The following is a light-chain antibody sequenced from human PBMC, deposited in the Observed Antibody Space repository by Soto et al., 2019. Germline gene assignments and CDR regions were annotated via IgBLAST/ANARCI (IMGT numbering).Light chain of an antibody. Sequence: EIVLTQSPATLSLSPGERVTLSCRASQSVRSSLAWYQQKRGQAPRLLIYDASNRATGIPARFSGSGSGTDFTLTISSLEPEDFAIYYCQQRSNWPPTFGQGTKVDIK. CDR3: QQRSNWPPT. CDR2: DAS. CDR1: QSVRSS. V-gene: IGKV3-11*01. J-gene: IGKJ1*01.